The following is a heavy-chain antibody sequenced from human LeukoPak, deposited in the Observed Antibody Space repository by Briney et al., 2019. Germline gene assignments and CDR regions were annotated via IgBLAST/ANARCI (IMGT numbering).Heavy chain of an antibody. CDR3: ARDIKRSRARWENLGFDP. D-gene: IGHD1-14*01. CDR1: GYTFTSYG. CDR2: ISAYNGNT. V-gene: IGHV1-18*01. Sequence: ASVKVSCKASGYTFTSYGISWVRQAPGQGLEWMGWISAYNGNTNYAQKFQGRVTMTTDTSTSTAYMELRSLRSDDTAMYYCARDIKRSRARWENLGFDPWGLGTLVTVSS. J-gene: IGHJ5*02.